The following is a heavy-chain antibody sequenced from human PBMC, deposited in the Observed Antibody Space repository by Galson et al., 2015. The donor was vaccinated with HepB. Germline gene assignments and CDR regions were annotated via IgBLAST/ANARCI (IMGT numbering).Heavy chain of an antibody. CDR3: ARVGLSSSSRSANYGMDV. Sequence: ETLSLTCTVSGGSISSYYWSWIRQPAGKGLEWIGRIYTSGSTNYNPSLKSRVTMSVDTSKNQFSLKLSSVTAADTAVYYCARVGLSSSSRSANYGMDVWGQGTTVTVSS. V-gene: IGHV4-4*07. D-gene: IGHD6-6*01. CDR2: IYTSGST. CDR1: GGSISSYY. J-gene: IGHJ6*02.